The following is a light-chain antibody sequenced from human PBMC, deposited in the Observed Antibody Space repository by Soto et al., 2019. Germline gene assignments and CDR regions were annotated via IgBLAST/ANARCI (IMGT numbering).Light chain of an antibody. CDR1: QGISSW. CDR3: QQYNTYPLT. J-gene: IGKJ4*01. CDR2: KAS. V-gene: IGKV1-5*03. Sequence: DIQMTQSPSTLSASVGDRITITCRASQGISSWLAWYQQKPGKAPNLLIYKASSLESGVPSRFSGSGSGTEFTLTISSLQPDDFATYYCQQYNTYPLTFGGGTKVGIK.